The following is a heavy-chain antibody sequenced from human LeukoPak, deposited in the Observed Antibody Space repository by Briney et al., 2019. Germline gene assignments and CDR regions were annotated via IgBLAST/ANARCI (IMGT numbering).Heavy chain of an antibody. Sequence: PSETLSLTCTVSGGSISGYYWSWIRQPPGKGLEWIGEINHSGSTNYNPSLKSRVTISVDTSKNQFSLKLSSVTAADTAVYYCARGKRGYSSGWSSSYYYGMDVWGQGTTVTVSS. CDR1: GGSISGYY. J-gene: IGHJ6*02. CDR2: INHSGST. V-gene: IGHV4-34*01. D-gene: IGHD6-19*01. CDR3: ARGKRGYSSGWSSSYYYGMDV.